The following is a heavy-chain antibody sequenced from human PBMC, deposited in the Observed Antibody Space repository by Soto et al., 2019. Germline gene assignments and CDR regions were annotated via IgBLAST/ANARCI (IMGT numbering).Heavy chain of an antibody. CDR2: VSTNGAT. J-gene: IGHJ6*02. D-gene: IGHD3-9*01. CDR3: ARADYEILTGSYAMDV. Sequence: SETLSLTCTVSDDFISSYYWNWIRQPAGKGLEWIGRVSTNGATNYNPSLGSRVTMSVDTSKNQFSLKLTSVTAADTAVYFCARADYEILTGSYAMDVWGQGTTVTVSS. CDR1: DDFISSYY. V-gene: IGHV4-4*07.